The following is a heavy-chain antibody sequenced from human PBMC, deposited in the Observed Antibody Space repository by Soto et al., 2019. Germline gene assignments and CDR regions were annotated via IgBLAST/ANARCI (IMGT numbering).Heavy chain of an antibody. CDR1: GFTFSSYA. D-gene: IGHD4-17*01. J-gene: IGHJ4*02. CDR3: AKDQRDYGDYFDY. V-gene: IGHV3-23*01. Sequence: EVQLLESGGGLVQPGGSLRLSCAASGFTFSSYAMSWVRQAPGKGLEWVSAISGSGGSTYYADSVKGRFTISRDNSKNTLYLQMNSLRAEDTAVYYCAKDQRDYGDYFDYWGQETLVTVSS. CDR2: ISGSGGST.